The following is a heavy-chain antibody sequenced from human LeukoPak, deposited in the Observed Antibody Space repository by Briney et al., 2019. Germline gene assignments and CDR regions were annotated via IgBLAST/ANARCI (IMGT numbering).Heavy chain of an antibody. CDR1: GFTFSSYS. J-gene: IGHJ4*02. CDR2: ISSSSSTI. Sequence: GGSLRLSCAASGFTFSSYSMNWVRQAPGKGLEWVSYISSSSSTIYYADSVKGRFTISRDNAKNSLYLQMNSLIAEDTAVYYCARVLHKRNYDSSVYYGYWGQGTLVTVSS. CDR3: ARVLHKRNYDSSVYYGY. V-gene: IGHV3-48*01. D-gene: IGHD3-22*01.